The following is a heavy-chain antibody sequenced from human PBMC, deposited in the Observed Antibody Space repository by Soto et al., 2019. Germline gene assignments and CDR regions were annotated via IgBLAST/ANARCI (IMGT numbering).Heavy chain of an antibody. J-gene: IGHJ2*01. CDR3: ARTAVAYCGGDCYRYWYFDL. CDR2: ISWNSGSI. CDR1: GFTFDDYA. V-gene: IGHV3-9*01. Sequence: EVQLVESGGGLVQPGRSLRLSCAASGFTFDDYAMHWVRQAPGKGLEWVSGISWNSGSIGYADSVRGRFTISRDNAKNSLYLQMNSLRAEDTALYYCARTAVAYCGGDCYRYWYFDLWGRGTLVTVSS. D-gene: IGHD2-21*01.